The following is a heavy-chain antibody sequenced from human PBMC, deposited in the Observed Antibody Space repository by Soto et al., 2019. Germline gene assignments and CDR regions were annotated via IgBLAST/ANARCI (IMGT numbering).Heavy chain of an antibody. CDR1: GFTFSSYA. V-gene: IGHV3-23*01. Sequence: GGSLRLSCAASGFTFSSYAMSWVRQAPGKGLEWVSAISGSGGSTYYADSVKGRFTISRDNSKNTLYLQMNSLRAEDTAVYYCAHCSGGSCYSPFDYWGQGTLVTVSS. CDR3: AHCSGGSCYSPFDY. J-gene: IGHJ4*02. CDR2: ISGSGGST. D-gene: IGHD2-15*01.